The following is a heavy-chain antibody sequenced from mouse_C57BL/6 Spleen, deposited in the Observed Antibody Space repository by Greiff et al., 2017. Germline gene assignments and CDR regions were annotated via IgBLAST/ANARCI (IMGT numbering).Heavy chain of an antibody. CDR3: AREGDGTRGY. J-gene: IGHJ2*01. Sequence: VQLQQSGAELARPGASVKLSCKASGYTFTSYGISWVKQRTGQGLEWIGEIYPRSGNTYYNEKFKGKATLTADKSTNTAYMELRGLTSEDTAVYFCAREGDGTRGYWGQGTTLTVSS. CDR1: GYTFTSYG. D-gene: IGHD2-1*01. CDR2: IYPRSGNT. V-gene: IGHV1-81*01.